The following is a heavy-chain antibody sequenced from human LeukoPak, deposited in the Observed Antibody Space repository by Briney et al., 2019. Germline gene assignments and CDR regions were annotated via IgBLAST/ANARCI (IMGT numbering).Heavy chain of an antibody. Sequence: GGSLRLSCAASGLTFSSYAMHWVRQAPGKGLEWVALISYDGSNKYFADTVKGRFTISRDNSKNTLYLQMNSLRAEDTAVYCCAKGMAPYGSGSLFDYWGQGTLVTVSS. CDR3: AKGMAPYGSGSLFDY. CDR2: ISYDGSNK. CDR1: GLTFSSYA. D-gene: IGHD3-10*01. V-gene: IGHV3-30*04. J-gene: IGHJ4*02.